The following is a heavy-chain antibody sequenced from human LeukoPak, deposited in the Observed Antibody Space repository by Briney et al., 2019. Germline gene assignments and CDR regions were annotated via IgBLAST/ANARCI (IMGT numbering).Heavy chain of an antibody. D-gene: IGHD6-19*01. V-gene: IGHV3-21*04. J-gene: IGHJ4*02. CDR3: ARGVAVAE. CDR2: ISRSSSYI. CDR1: GFTFSSYS. Sequence: GGSLRLSCVASGFTFSSYSMNWVRQAPGKGLEWVSSISRSSSYINYADSLKGRFTISRDNAKNSVYLQMNSLRAEDTALYYCARGVAVAEWGQGTLVTVSS.